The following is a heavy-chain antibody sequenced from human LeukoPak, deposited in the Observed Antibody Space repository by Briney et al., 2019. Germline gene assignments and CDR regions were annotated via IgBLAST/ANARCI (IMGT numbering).Heavy chain of an antibody. CDR2: ISGRDDST. CDR1: GFTFSSYA. J-gene: IGHJ4*02. CDR3: AKLVAVAGRNY. D-gene: IGHD6-19*01. V-gene: IGHV3-23*01. Sequence: GGSLRLSCAASGFTFSSYAMSWVRQAPGKGLEWVSAISGRDDSTYYADSVKGRFTFSRDNSKNTLYLQMNSLRAEDTAVYYCAKLVAVAGRNYWGQGTLVTVSS.